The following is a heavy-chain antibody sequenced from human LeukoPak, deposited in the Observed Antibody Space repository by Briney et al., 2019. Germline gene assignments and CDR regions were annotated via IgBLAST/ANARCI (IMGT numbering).Heavy chain of an antibody. D-gene: IGHD6-13*01. CDR3: ARSLTIAAAGTAGY. CDR2: INPNSGGT. CDR1: GYTFTGYY. Sequence: ASVKVSCKASGYTFTGYYMHWVRQAPGQGLEWMGWINPNSGGTNYAQKFQGRVTMTRDTSISTAYMELSRLRSDDTAVYYCARSLTIAAAGTAGYWGQGTLVTVSS. V-gene: IGHV1-2*02. J-gene: IGHJ4*02.